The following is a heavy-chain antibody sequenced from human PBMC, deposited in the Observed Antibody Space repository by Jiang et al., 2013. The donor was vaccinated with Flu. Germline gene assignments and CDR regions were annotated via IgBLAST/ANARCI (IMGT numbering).Heavy chain of an antibody. V-gene: IGHV5-51*03. D-gene: IGHD3-22*01. CDR3: ARGWGSLYYYDSSGYYPH. CDR2: IYPGDSDT. CDR1: GYSFTSYW. J-gene: IGHJ4*02. Sequence: VESGAEVKKPGESLKISCKGSGYSFTSYWIGWVRQMPGKGLEWMGIIYPGDSDTRYSPSFQGQVTISADKSISTAYLQWSSLKASDTAMYYCARGWGSLYYYDSSGYYPHWGQGTLVTVSS.